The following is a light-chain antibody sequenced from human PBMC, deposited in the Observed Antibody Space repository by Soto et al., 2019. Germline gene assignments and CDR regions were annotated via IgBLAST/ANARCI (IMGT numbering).Light chain of an antibody. CDR1: QRVNTD. CDR3: QQYYSYPRT. Sequence: EIVMTQSPAILSVSPGERATLSCRASQRVNTDVAWYQQKPGQAPRLLIHDASTRATGIPARFSGSGSGTEFTLTISSLQSEDFAVYYCQQYYSYPRTFGQGTKVDIK. J-gene: IGKJ1*01. V-gene: IGKV3-15*01. CDR2: DAS.